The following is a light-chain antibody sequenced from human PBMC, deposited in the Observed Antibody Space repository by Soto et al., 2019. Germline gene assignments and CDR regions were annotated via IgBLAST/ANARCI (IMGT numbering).Light chain of an antibody. Sequence: QSVLTQPPSASGTPGQGVHISCSGGSSNLGSNYVYWYQQFPGAAPKLLIYSNDKRSSGVPDRFSASKSGTSASLAISGLRSEDEATYCCAAWDDSLSGFWVFGGGTKLTVL. J-gene: IGLJ3*02. CDR2: SND. CDR1: SSNLGSNY. V-gene: IGLV1-47*02. CDR3: AAWDDSLSGFWV.